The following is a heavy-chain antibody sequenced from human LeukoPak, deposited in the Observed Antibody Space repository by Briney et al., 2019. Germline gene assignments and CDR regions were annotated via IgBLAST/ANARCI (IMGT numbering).Heavy chain of an antibody. D-gene: IGHD6-25*01. CDR1: GGSISSYY. J-gene: IGHJ6*02. CDR2: IYYSRST. V-gene: IGHV4-59*08. CDR3: ARGEVAATVLGDYYYGMDA. Sequence: SETLSLTCTVSGGSISSYYWSWIRQPPGKGLEWIGYIYYSRSTNYNPSLKSRVTISVDTSKNEFSLKLCSVTAADTAVYYCARGEVAATVLGDYYYGMDAWGQGTTVPVSS.